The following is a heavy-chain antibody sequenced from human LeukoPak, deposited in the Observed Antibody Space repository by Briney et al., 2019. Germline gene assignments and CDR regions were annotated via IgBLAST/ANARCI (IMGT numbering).Heavy chain of an antibody. CDR2: IRYDGSNK. CDR1: GFTFSSYG. Sequence: GGSLRLSCAASGFTFSSYGMHWVRQAPGKGLEWVAFIRYDGSNKYYADSVKGRFTISRDNSKNTLYLQMNSLRAEDTAVYYRAKVGGGERVLDYWGQGTLVTVSS. D-gene: IGHD3-16*01. V-gene: IGHV3-30*02. J-gene: IGHJ4*02. CDR3: AKVGGGERVLDY.